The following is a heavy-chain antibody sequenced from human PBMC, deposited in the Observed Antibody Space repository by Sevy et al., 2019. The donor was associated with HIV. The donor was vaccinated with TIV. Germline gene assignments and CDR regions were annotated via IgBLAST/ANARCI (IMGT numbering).Heavy chain of an antibody. CDR2: IYYSGST. V-gene: IGHV4-59*01. Sequence: SETLSLTCTVSGGSISSYYWSWIRQPPGKGLEWIGYIYYSGSTNYNPTLNSRVTISVDTSKNQFSLKLSSVTAADTAVYYCARAPTMVRGVITDYWGQGTLVTVSS. D-gene: IGHD3-10*01. CDR3: ARAPTMVRGVITDY. J-gene: IGHJ4*02. CDR1: GGSISSYY.